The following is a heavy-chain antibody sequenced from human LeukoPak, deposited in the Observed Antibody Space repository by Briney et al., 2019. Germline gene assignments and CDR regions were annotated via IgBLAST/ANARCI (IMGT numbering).Heavy chain of an antibody. CDR2: IFYSGGA. J-gene: IGHJ4*02. CDR1: GGSIRSYY. Sequence: SETLSLTCTVSGGSIRSYYWSWIRQPPGKGLEWIGYIFYSGGANYNPSLKSRVTISVDTSKNQFSLKLSSVTAADTAVYYCARMRDYGDLEIDYWGQGTLVTVSS. D-gene: IGHD4-17*01. V-gene: IGHV4-59*12. CDR3: ARMRDYGDLEIDY.